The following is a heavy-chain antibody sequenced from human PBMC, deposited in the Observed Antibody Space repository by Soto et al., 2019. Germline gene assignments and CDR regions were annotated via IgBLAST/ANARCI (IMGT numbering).Heavy chain of an antibody. CDR1: GFTFDDYA. Sequence: LRLSCAASGFTFDDYAMHWVRQIPGKGLQWVSGISWSTSSIGYGASLRGRFLISRDNANNSLYLQMNDLRPEDTALYYCGKASSSNSWSPIDYWGQGTMVTVTS. D-gene: IGHD3-3*01. V-gene: IGHV3-9*01. J-gene: IGHJ4*02. CDR3: GKASSSNSWSPIDY. CDR2: ISWSTSSI.